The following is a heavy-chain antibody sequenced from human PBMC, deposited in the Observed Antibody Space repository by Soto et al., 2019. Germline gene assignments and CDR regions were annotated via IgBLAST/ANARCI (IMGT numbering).Heavy chain of an antibody. J-gene: IGHJ4*02. D-gene: IGHD3-3*01. CDR1: GFTFSSYA. CDR2: ISGSGGST. V-gene: IGHV3-23*01. Sequence: GGSLRLSCAASGFTFSSYAMSWVRQAPGKGLEWVSAISGSGGSTYYADSVKGLFTISRDNSKNTLYLQLNILRVEDTAVYYCARTIFGVVIRLGFDYWGQGTLVTVSS. CDR3: ARTIFGVVIRLGFDY.